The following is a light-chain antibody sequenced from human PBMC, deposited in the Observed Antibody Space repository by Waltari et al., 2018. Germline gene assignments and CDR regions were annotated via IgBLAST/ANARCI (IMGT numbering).Light chain of an antibody. CDR3: LHDNSFPWT. J-gene: IGKJ1*01. V-gene: IGKV1-12*01. CDR2: PSS. CDR1: LGIIRW. Sequence: DIQMTQSPSSVSSSLGDIVTITCRASLGIIRWFAWYQQQPGNAPKLLIFPSSSLSSGVPSMCSGSGSATDFTLTISSLQHEDVATYYCLHDNSFPWTFGQGTKVDIK.